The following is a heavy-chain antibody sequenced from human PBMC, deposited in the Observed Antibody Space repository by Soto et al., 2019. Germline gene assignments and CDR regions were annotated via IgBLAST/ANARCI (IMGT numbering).Heavy chain of an antibody. CDR1: GFTFSSYA. J-gene: IGHJ6*03. Sequence: EVQLLESGGGLVQPGGSLRLSCAASGFTFSSYALNWVRQAPGKGLEWVSVISGSGDNTYYADSVKGRFTISRDNSKNTLYLQMNSLRAEDTAVYYCAKDLGTDDFWSAYYTYYYMDVWGKGPTVTVSS. CDR3: AKDLGTDDFWSAYYTYYYMDV. V-gene: IGHV3-23*01. CDR2: ISGSGDNT. D-gene: IGHD3-3*01.